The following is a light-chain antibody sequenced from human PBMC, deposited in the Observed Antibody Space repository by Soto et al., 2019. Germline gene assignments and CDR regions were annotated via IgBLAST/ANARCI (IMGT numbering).Light chain of an antibody. J-gene: IGKJ4*01. CDR2: DAS. Sequence: MVLTQSPATLSLSPGDRATLSCRTSQGISKYMAWYQQKPGQAPRLIIYDASVRAAGVPARFSGNGSRTDFTLTITGLEPEDFAVYYCQQRSYWRFGGGTRVEIK. V-gene: IGKV3-11*01. CDR3: QQRSYWR. CDR1: QGISKY.